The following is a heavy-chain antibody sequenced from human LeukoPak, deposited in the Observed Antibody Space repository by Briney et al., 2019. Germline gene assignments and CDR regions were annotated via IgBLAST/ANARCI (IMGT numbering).Heavy chain of an antibody. V-gene: IGHV3-23*01. CDR1: GFTFSSYA. CDR3: AKRQQLAHYFDY. J-gene: IGHJ4*02. D-gene: IGHD6-13*01. CDR2: ISGSGGST. Sequence: GGSLRLSCVASGFTFSSYAMSWVRQAPGKGLEWVSAISGSGGSTYYADSVKGRFTISRDNSKNTLYLQMNSLRAEDTAVYYCAKRQQLAHYFDYWGQGTLVTVSS.